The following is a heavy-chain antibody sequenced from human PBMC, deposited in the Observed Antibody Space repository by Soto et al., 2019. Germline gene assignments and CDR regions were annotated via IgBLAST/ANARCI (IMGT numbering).Heavy chain of an antibody. CDR3: ARARGARYFDY. J-gene: IGHJ4*02. CDR1: GGSISSGDYY. CDR2: IYYSGST. Sequence: QVQLQESGPGLVKPSQTLSLTCTVSGGSISSGDYYWSWIRQPPGKGLEWIGYIYYSGSTYYNPSPKRRVTISVDTSKNQCTLKLSSVTAADTAVYYCARARGARYFDYWGQGTLVTVSS. D-gene: IGHD2-15*01. V-gene: IGHV4-30-4*01.